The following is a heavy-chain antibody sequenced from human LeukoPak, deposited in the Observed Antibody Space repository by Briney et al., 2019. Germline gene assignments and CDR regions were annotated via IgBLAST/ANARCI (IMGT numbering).Heavy chain of an antibody. Sequence: ASVKVSCKASGYTFTGYYMHWVRQAPGQGLEWMGWINPNSGGTNYAQKFQGRVTMTRDTSTSTAYMELRSLRSDDTAVYYCARDLRGSGTVDPWGQGTLVTVSS. V-gene: IGHV1-2*02. D-gene: IGHD3-10*01. CDR1: GYTFTGYY. CDR2: INPNSGGT. J-gene: IGHJ5*02. CDR3: ARDLRGSGTVDP.